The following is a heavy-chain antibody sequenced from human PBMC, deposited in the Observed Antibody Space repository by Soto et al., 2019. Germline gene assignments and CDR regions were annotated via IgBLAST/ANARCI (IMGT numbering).Heavy chain of an antibody. Sequence: SVKVSCKASGYTFTSYDINWVRQATGQGLEWMGWMNPNSGNTGYAQKFQGRVTMTRNTSISTAYMELSSLRSEDTAVYYCARGYDFWSGYLYYYGSGTNYGMDVWGQGTTVTVS. CDR1: GYTFTSYD. CDR3: ARGYDFWSGYLYYYGSGTNYGMDV. J-gene: IGHJ6*02. D-gene: IGHD3-3*01. V-gene: IGHV1-8*01. CDR2: MNPNSGNT.